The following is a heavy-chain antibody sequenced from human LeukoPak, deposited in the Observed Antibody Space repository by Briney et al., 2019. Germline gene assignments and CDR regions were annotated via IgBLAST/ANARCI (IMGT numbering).Heavy chain of an antibody. Sequence: PSEKLSFTCAVYGGSFSGYYWSWIRQPPGKGLEWIGDINHSESTNYNPSLKSRVTISVDTSKNQFSLKLSSVTAADTAVYYCARGGIAGHWYFDLWGRGTLVTVSS. V-gene: IGHV4-34*01. CDR1: GGSFSGYY. CDR3: ARGGIAGHWYFDL. D-gene: IGHD6-13*01. J-gene: IGHJ2*01. CDR2: INHSEST.